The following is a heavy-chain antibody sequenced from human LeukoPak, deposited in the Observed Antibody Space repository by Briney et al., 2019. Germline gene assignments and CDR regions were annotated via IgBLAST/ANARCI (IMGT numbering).Heavy chain of an antibody. Sequence: SETLSLTCTVSGGSISSYYWSWIRQPAGKGLEWIGRIYTSGSTNYNPSLKGRVTMSVDTSKNQFSLKLSSVTAADTAVYYCARDGIYYDRSGYSPSAPIWGQGTMVTVSS. CDR3: ARDGIYYDRSGYSPSAPI. J-gene: IGHJ3*02. D-gene: IGHD3-22*01. CDR2: IYTSGST. V-gene: IGHV4-4*07. CDR1: GGSISSYY.